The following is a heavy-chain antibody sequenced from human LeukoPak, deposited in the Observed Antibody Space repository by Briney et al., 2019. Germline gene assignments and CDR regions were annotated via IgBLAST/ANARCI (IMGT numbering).Heavy chain of an antibody. Sequence: GGSLRLSCAASGFTFSSYAMSWVGQAPGKGLEWVSAISGSGGSTYYADSVKGRFTISRDNSKNTLYLQMNSLRAEGTAVYYCPKVGYCSGGSCHTPADWFDPWGQGTLVTVSS. D-gene: IGHD2-15*01. J-gene: IGHJ5*02. CDR1: GFTFSSYA. CDR3: PKVGYCSGGSCHTPADWFDP. CDR2: ISGSGGST. V-gene: IGHV3-23*01.